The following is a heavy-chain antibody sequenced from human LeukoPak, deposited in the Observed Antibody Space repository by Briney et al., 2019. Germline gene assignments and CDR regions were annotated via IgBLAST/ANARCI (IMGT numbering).Heavy chain of an antibody. D-gene: IGHD2-15*01. CDR1: GFTFSNYA. CDR3: ARDPVVAAPDYLDY. J-gene: IGHJ4*02. CDR2: IRVTDNT. Sequence: GGSLRLSCAASGFTFSNYAMNWVRQAPGKGLEWVSGIRVTDNTYYADSVKGRFTISRDSSKSTLSLQMNSLRAEDTAVYYCARDPVVAAPDYLDYWGQGTLVTVSS. V-gene: IGHV3-23*01.